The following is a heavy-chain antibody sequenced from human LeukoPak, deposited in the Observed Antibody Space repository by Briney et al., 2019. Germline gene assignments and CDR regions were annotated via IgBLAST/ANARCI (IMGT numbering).Heavy chain of an antibody. CDR2: INHSGST. CDR1: GGSFSGYY. D-gene: IGHD2-15*01. CDR3: ARRLLGYCSGGSCYSGYFQH. J-gene: IGHJ1*01. V-gene: IGHV4-34*01. Sequence: SETLSLTCAVYGGSFSGYYWSWVRQPPGKGLEWIGEINHSGSTNSNPSLKSRVTISVDTSKNQFSLKLSPVTAADTAMYYCARRLLGYCSGGSCYSGYFQHWGQGTLVTVSS.